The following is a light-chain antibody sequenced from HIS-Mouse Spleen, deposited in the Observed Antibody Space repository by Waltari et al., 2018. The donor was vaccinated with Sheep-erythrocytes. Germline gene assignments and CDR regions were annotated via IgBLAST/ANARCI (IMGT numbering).Light chain of an antibody. J-gene: IGKJ4*01. CDR2: GAS. CDR1: QSVSSSY. CDR3: QQYGSSPPLT. Sequence: EIVLTQSPGTLSLSPGERATLSCRASQSVSSSYLAWYQQKPGQAPRLLSYGASSRAPGIPDRFSGSGSGTDFTLTISRLEPEDFAVYYCQQYGSSPPLTFGGGTKVEIK. V-gene: IGKV3-20*01.